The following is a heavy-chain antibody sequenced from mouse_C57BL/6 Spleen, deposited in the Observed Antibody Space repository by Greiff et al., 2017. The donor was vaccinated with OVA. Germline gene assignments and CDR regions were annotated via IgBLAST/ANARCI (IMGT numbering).Heavy chain of an antibody. Sequence: EVQLQQSVAELVRPGASVKLSCTASGFNIKNTYMHWVKQRPEQGLEWIGRIDPANGNTKYAPKFQGKATITADTSSNTAYLQLSSLTSEDTAIYYCARAGGPPTMVTTGYFDYWGQGTTLTVSS. CDR1: GFNIKNTY. D-gene: IGHD2-9*01. CDR3: ARAGGPPTMVTTGYFDY. V-gene: IGHV14-3*01. CDR2: IDPANGNT. J-gene: IGHJ2*01.